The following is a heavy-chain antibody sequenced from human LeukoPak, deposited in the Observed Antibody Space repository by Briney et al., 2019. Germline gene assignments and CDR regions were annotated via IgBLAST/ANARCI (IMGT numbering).Heavy chain of an antibody. CDR1: IDSFTNYY. V-gene: IGHV4-34*01. Sequence: SETLSLTCAVYIDSFTNYYWNWIRQTPGKGLEWIGEVNDSGGTNINPSLKSRVTISVDTSKNQFSLKLSSVTAADTAVYYCARVFITGTSKIWFDPWGQGTLVTVSS. J-gene: IGHJ5*02. CDR2: VNDSGGT. CDR3: ARVFITGTSKIWFDP. D-gene: IGHD1-7*01.